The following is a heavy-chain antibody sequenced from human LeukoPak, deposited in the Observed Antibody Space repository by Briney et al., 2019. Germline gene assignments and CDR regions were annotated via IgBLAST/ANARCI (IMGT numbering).Heavy chain of an antibody. D-gene: IGHD3-10*01. J-gene: IGHJ2*01. V-gene: IGHV3-64*01. Sequence: GGSLRLSCAASGFTFSSYGMHWVRQAPGKGLEYVSAISTDGGSTYYANFVEGRFTISRDNSKNTLYLQMGSPRTEDMAVYYCARRSSVAAHWYFDLWGRGALVTVSS. CDR3: ARRSSVAAHWYFDL. CDR1: GFTFSSYG. CDR2: ISTDGGST.